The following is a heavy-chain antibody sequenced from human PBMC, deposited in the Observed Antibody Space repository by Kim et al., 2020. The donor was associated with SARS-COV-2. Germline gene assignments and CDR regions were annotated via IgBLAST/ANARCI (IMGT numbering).Heavy chain of an antibody. Sequence: ASVKVSCKASGYTFTSYAMNWVRQAPGQGLEWMGWINTNTGNPTYAQGFTGRFVFSLDTSVSTAYLQISSLKAEDTAVYYCARDDYGDGNDAFDIWGQGTMVTVSS. V-gene: IGHV7-4-1*02. J-gene: IGHJ3*02. CDR2: INTNTGNP. CDR1: GYTFTSYA. D-gene: IGHD4-17*01. CDR3: ARDDYGDGNDAFDI.